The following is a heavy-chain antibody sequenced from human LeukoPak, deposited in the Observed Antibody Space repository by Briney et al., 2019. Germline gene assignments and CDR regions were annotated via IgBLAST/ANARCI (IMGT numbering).Heavy chain of an antibody. CDR2: ISYDGSNK. V-gene: IGHV3-30*04. Sequence: GGSLRLSCAASGFTFSSYAMHWVRQAPGKGLEWVAVISYDGSNKYYADSVKGRFTISRDNSKNTLYLQMNSLRAEDTALYYCAKGYCSGASCQEEYWGQGTLVTVSS. J-gene: IGHJ4*02. CDR3: AKGYCSGASCQEEY. CDR1: GFTFSSYA. D-gene: IGHD2-15*01.